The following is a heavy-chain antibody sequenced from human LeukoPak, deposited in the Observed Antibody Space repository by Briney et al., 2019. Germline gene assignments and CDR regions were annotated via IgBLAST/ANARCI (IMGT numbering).Heavy chain of an antibody. J-gene: IGHJ4*02. CDR1: GGTFSSYA. V-gene: IGHV1-69*13. CDR3: ARAMLRSTYYYDSSGYYYGDYFDY. CDR2: IIPIFGTA. D-gene: IGHD3-22*01. Sequence: ASVKVSCKASGGTFSSYAISWVRQAPGQGLEWMGGIIPIFGTANYAQMFQGRVTITADESTSTAYMELSSLRSEDTAVYYCARAMLRSTYYYDSSGYYYGDYFDYWGQGTLVTVS.